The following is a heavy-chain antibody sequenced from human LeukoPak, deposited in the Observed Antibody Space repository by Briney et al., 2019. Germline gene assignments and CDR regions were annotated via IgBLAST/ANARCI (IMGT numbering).Heavy chain of an antibody. D-gene: IGHD6-19*01. CDR3: ARVWLISNDAFDI. CDR2: INSDGSST. J-gene: IGHJ3*02. CDR1: GFTFSSYW. Sequence: GGSLRLSCAPSGFTFSSYWMHWVRQAPGKGLVWVSRINSDGSSTSYADSVKGRFTISRYNAKNTLYLQMNSLRAEDTAVYYCARVWLISNDAFDIWGQGTMVTVSS. V-gene: IGHV3-74*01.